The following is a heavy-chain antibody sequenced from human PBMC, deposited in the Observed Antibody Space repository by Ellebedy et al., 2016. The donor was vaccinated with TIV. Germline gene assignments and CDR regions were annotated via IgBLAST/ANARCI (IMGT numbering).Heavy chain of an antibody. CDR1: GFTFSSYS. D-gene: IGHD3-10*01. V-gene: IGHV3-21*01. CDR2: ISSSSSYI. CDR3: AKDPSLLWFGELLGD. J-gene: IGHJ4*02. Sequence: PGGSLRLSCAASGFTFSSYSMNWVRQAPGKGLEWVSSISSSSSYIYYADSVKGRFTISRDNAKNSLYLQMNSLRAEDTAVYYCAKDPSLLWFGELLGDWGQGTLVTVSS.